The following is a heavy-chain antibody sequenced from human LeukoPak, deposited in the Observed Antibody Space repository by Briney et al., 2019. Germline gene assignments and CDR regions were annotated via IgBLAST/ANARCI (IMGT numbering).Heavy chain of an antibody. J-gene: IGHJ4*02. V-gene: IGHV3-23*01. CDR1: GFPFSSYT. CDR3: AKERQSGDYFTSDY. Sequence: PGGSLRLSCAASGFPFSSYTLSWVRQAPGKGLEWVSAISGSSPATYYSGSVKGRFTISRDNSKNTLYLQMNSLRAEDTAIYYCAKERQSGDYFTSDYWSPGTLVTVSS. D-gene: IGHD4-17*01. CDR2: ISGSSPAT.